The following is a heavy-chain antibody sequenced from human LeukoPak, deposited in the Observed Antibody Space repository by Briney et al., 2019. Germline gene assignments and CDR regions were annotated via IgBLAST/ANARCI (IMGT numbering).Heavy chain of an antibody. J-gene: IGHJ4*02. CDR3: ASPAGYSSSWYHDY. CDR2: ISSSSISCI. V-gene: IGHV3-21*01. CDR1: GCTFNSYS. D-gene: IGHD6-13*01. Sequence: VGSLSLSCAASGCTFNSYSMNWVRQGPGTGLGLVSFISSSSISCIYYADSVKGRFTIFRDNAKNSLYLQMNSLRAEDTALYYCASPAGYSSSWYHDYWGQGTQVTVSS.